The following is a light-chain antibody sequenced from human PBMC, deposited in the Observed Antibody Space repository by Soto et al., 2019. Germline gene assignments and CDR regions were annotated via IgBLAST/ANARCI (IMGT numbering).Light chain of an antibody. V-gene: IGKV1-5*03. CDR1: QSVSTR. Sequence: IQMTQSPSTLSGSVGDRVTITCRASQSVSTRLAWYQQKPSKAPKLLIYEASKLQSGVPSRFSGGGSVREFTLTITSPQPEDSATYYCQQYYDFRTFGQGTKVDIK. CDR2: EAS. CDR3: QQYYDFRT. J-gene: IGKJ1*01.